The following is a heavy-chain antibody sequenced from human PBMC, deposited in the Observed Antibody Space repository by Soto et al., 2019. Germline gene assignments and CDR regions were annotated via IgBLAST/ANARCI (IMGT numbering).Heavy chain of an antibody. CDR3: TTGNLGYCSSTSCPNDAFDI. Sequence: EVQLVESGGGLVKPGGSFRLSCAASGFTFRNAWMSWVRQAPGKGLEWVARIKSKTDGGTTDYAAPVKGRFTISRDDSKNTLYLQMNSLKTEDTAVYYCTTGNLGYCSSTSCPNDAFDIWGQGTMVTVSS. CDR1: GFTFRNAW. J-gene: IGHJ3*02. CDR2: IKSKTDGGTT. V-gene: IGHV3-15*01. D-gene: IGHD2-2*01.